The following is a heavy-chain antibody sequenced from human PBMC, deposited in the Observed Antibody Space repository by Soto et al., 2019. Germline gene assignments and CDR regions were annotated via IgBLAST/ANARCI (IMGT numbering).Heavy chain of an antibody. D-gene: IGHD5-12*01. CDR3: ARGWLGGVASIRGDY. CDR2: ISSSSGPI. V-gene: IGHV3-48*01. Sequence: EVQLVEFGGGLVQPGGSLRLSCAASGFTFSSYSMNWVRQAPGKGLEWVSYISSSSGPIYYADSVKGRFTISRDNAKNSLYLQRNSRRAEDTAVYYCARGWLGGVASIRGDYWGQGTLVTVSS. CDR1: GFTFSSYS. J-gene: IGHJ4*02.